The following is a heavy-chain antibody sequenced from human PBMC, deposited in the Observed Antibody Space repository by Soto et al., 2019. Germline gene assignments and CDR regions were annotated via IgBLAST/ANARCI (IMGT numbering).Heavy chain of an antibody. J-gene: IGHJ6*02. CDR3: TKDRYSPHGLLYYPALDV. D-gene: IGHD2-21*02. CDR2: ISSDGTNT. CDR1: GFTFSNYI. Sequence: GGSLRLSCSASGFTFSNYIMHWVRQAPGKGLEWVAAISSDGTNTYFADFVKGRFTVSRDNSKNTMYLQINSLTTEDTAVYYCTKDRYSPHGLLYYPALDVWGQGTTVTVSS. V-gene: IGHV3-30-3*01.